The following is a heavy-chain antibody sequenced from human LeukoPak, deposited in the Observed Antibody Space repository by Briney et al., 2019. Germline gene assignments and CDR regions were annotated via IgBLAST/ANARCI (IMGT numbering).Heavy chain of an antibody. J-gene: IGHJ6*02. CDR2: ISWSGEYT. D-gene: IGHD2-2*01. CDR3: AKDVSGCSATSCYGMGV. Sequence: PGGSLRLSCAASGFTFNEYTMHWVRQVPGKGLEWVALISWSGEYTFYGDSVKGRFTISRDNSKSSLYLQMNSLTSDDSALYYCAKDVSGCSATSCYGMGVWGQGTTVTVSS. V-gene: IGHV3-43*01. CDR1: GFTFNEYT.